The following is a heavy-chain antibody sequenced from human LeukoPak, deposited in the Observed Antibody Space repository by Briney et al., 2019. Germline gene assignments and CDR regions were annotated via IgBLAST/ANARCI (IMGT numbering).Heavy chain of an antibody. CDR3: VRGYSFGPYGMDV. Sequence: PGGSLRLFCSASGFPFSSYAMHWVRQARGKGLEYVSAIRDSGGSTYYADSVRGRFTISRDSSKKTLYLQMSSLRAEDTAVYFCVRGYSFGPYGMDVWGQGTTVTVSS. V-gene: IGHV3-64D*09. J-gene: IGHJ6*02. D-gene: IGHD2-15*01. CDR1: GFPFSSYA. CDR2: IRDSGGST.